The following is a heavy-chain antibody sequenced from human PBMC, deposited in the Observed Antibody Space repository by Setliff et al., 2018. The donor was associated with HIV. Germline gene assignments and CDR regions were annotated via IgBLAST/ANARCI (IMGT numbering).Heavy chain of an antibody. CDR3: ARRGNYYASGGGF. Sequence: ASVKVSCKASGYTFTNFGISWVRQAPGQGLEWMGWISPATDKTNYAQKLQGRLTMTTDKSTSTVYMDLRSLRSDDTAVYYCARRGNYYASGGGFWGQGTLVTVSS. CDR1: GYTFTNFG. J-gene: IGHJ4*02. V-gene: IGHV1-18*01. CDR2: ISPATDKT. D-gene: IGHD3-10*01.